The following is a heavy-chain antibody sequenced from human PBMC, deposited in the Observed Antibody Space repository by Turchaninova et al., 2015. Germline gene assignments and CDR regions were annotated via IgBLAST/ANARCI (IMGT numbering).Heavy chain of an antibody. CDR2: IRSKAYGGTT. V-gene: IGHV3-49*04. CDR1: GFTFGDYA. D-gene: IGHD4-11*01. CDR3: NRGYDYSLTLYYYYYYMDV. J-gene: IGHJ6*03. Sequence: PGRSLRLSCTASGFTFGDYAMSWVRQAPGTGLEWVGFIRSKAYGGTTEYAASVKGRFTISRDDSKSIAYLQMNSLKTEDPAVYYCNRGYDYSLTLYYYYYYMDVWGKGTTVTVSS.